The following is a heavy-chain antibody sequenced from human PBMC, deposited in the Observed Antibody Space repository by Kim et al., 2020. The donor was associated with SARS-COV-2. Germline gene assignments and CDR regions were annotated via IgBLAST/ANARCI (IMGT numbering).Heavy chain of an antibody. CDR1: GFTFSSYA. Sequence: GGSLRLSCAASGFTFSSYAMSWVRQAPGKGLEWVSAISGSGGSTYYADSVKGRFTISRDNSKNTLYLQMNSLRAEDTAVYYCAKSESHDILTGYYKYDYFDYWGQGTLVTVSS. CDR2: ISGSGGST. D-gene: IGHD3-9*01. J-gene: IGHJ4*02. CDR3: AKSESHDILTGYYKYDYFDY. V-gene: IGHV3-23*01.